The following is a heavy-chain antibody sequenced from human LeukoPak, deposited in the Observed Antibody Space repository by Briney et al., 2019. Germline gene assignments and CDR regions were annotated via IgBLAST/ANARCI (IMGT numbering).Heavy chain of an antibody. V-gene: IGHV3-13*04. CDR3: ARAAYGTNAFDI. J-gene: IGHJ3*02. CDR2: IGTAGDT. Sequence: GGSLRLSCAASGFTFSSYDMHWVRQATGKGLEWVSAIGTAGDTYYPGSVKGRFTISRENAKNSLYLQMNSLRAGDTAVYYCARAAYGTNAFDIWGQGTMVTASP. D-gene: IGHD4-17*01. CDR1: GFTFSSYD.